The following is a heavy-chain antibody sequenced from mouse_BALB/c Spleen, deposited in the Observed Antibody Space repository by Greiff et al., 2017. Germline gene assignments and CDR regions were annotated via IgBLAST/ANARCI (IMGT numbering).Heavy chain of an antibody. V-gene: IGHV2-9*02. CDR1: GFSLTSYG. CDR3: ARERSSYGNYLYYFDY. J-gene: IGHJ2*01. Sequence: VQGVESGPGLVAPSQSLSITCTVSGFSLTSYGVHWVRQPPGKGLEWLGVIWAGGSTNYNSALMSRLSISKDNSKSQVFLKMNSLQTDDTAMYYCARERSSYGNYLYYFDYWGQGTTLTVSS. D-gene: IGHD2-10*01. CDR2: IWAGGST.